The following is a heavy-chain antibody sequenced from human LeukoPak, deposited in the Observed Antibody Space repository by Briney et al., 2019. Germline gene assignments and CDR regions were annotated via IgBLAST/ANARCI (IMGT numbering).Heavy chain of an antibody. D-gene: IGHD5-12*01. CDR1: GFTFSSHW. Sequence: GGSLRLSCAASGFTFSSHWMSWVRQAPGKGLEWVATMNQDGRQKYYVDSVKGRFTISRDNAENSLYLQMNSLRAEDAAVYFCARDSDSGYGPFASWGQGTLVTVSS. CDR2: MNQDGRQK. V-gene: IGHV3-7*01. CDR3: ARDSDSGYGPFAS. J-gene: IGHJ4*02.